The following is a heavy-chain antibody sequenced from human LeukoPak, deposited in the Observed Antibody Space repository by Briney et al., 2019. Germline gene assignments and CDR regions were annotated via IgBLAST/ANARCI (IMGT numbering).Heavy chain of an antibody. V-gene: IGHV4-59*08. Sequence: PSETLSLTCTVSGGSISSYYWSWIRQPPGKGLEWIGYIYYSGSTNYNPSLKSRVTISVDTSKNQFSLKLSSVTAADTAMYYCARLGIEYYYDNWGQGTLATVSS. J-gene: IGHJ4*02. CDR1: GGSISSYY. D-gene: IGHD6-6*01. CDR3: ARLGIEYYYDN. CDR2: IYYSGST.